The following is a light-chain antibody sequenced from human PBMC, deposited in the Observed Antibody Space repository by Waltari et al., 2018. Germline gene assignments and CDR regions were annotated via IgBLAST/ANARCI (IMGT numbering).Light chain of an antibody. V-gene: IGKV2-30*02. CDR1: QSLVQSDVNTY. Sequence: DVVITHSPLPLPVTLGQPASISCRSSQSLVQSDVNTYLTWFQQRPGHSPRRLIYKVSYRDTGIPDRISGSGSGTDFTLTISRLEAEDVAVYYCMQATNWPLTFGGGTKVEIK. CDR2: KVS. CDR3: MQATNWPLT. J-gene: IGKJ4*02.